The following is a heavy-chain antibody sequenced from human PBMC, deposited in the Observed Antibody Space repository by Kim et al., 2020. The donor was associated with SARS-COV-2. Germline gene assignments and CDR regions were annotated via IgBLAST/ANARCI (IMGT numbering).Heavy chain of an antibody. CDR3: AREGSIAARPGAFDI. D-gene: IGHD6-6*01. Sequence: SETLSLTCTVSGGSVSSGSYYWSWIRQPPGKGLEWIGYIYYSGSTNYNPSLKSRVTISVDTSKNQFSLKLSSVTAADTAVYYCAREGSIAARPGAFDIWG. V-gene: IGHV4-61*01. CDR1: GGSVSSGSYY. CDR2: IYYSGST. J-gene: IGHJ3*02.